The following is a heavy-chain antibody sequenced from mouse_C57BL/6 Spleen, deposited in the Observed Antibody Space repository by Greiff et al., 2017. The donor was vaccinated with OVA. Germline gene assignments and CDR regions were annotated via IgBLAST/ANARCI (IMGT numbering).Heavy chain of an antibody. CDR2: IHPNSGST. J-gene: IGHJ4*01. D-gene: IGHD1-1*01. Sequence: VQLQQPGAELVKPGASVKLSCKASGYTFTSYWMHWVKQRPGQGLEWIGMIHPNSGSTNYNEKFKSKATLTVDKSSSTAYMQLSSLTSEDSAVHYCARVWDYYGSSYGYAMDYWGQGTSVTVSS. CDR3: ARVWDYYGSSYGYAMDY. V-gene: IGHV1-64*01. CDR1: GYTFTSYW.